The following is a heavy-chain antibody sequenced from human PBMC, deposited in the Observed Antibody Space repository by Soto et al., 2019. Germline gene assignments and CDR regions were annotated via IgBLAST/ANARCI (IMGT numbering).Heavy chain of an antibody. CDR3: ARDYDSSGYYSYYGMDV. Sequence: PGGSLRLSCAASGFTFSSYGMHWVRQAPGKGLEWVAVIWYDGSNKYYADSVKGRFTISRDNSKNTLYLQMNSLRAEDTAVYYCARDYDSSGYYSYYGMDVWGQGTTVTVSS. CDR1: GFTFSSYG. J-gene: IGHJ6*02. D-gene: IGHD3-22*01. CDR2: IWYDGSNK. V-gene: IGHV3-33*01.